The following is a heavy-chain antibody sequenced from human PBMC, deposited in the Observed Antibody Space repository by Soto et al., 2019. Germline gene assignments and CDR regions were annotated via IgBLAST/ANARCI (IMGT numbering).Heavy chain of an antibody. CDR2: IYSGGYT. D-gene: IGHD3-10*01. CDR1: GFTVSNNY. V-gene: IGHV3-53*01. J-gene: IGHJ4*02. CDR3: GHPPGGGGY. Sequence: EVQLVESGGGLIQPGGSLRLSCAVSGFTVSNNYMSWVRQAPGKGLEGVSVIYSGGYTAYGDSVKGRFTISRDNSKNTLNHKKKGRGAHAPAGFYCGHPPGGGGYWGQGTLVTVSS.